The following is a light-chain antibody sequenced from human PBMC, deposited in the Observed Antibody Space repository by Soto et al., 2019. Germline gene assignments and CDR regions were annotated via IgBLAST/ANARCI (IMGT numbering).Light chain of an antibody. V-gene: IGKV1-39*01. CDR1: QSIRND. CDR3: QQVNSFPST. J-gene: IGKJ5*01. CDR2: TTS. Sequence: DIQMTQSPSSLSASVGDRVTITCRASQSIRNDLNWYQQRPGKAPKLLMYTTSNLERGVPSRFSGSGSGTDFTLTLSSLQPEDFATYYCQQVNSFPSTFGQGTRLEIK.